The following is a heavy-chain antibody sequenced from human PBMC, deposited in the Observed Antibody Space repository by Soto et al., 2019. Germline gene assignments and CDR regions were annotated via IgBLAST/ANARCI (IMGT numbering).Heavy chain of an antibody. CDR1: GFTFSSDA. CDR3: AKDSSGWSDYFDY. D-gene: IGHD6-19*01. V-gene: IGHV3-23*01. CDR2: ISGSGGST. J-gene: IGHJ4*02. Sequence: PGGSLRLSCAASGFTFSSDAMSWVRQAPGKGLEWVSAISGSGGSTYYADSVKGRFTISRDNSKNTLYLQMNSLRAEDTAVYYCAKDSSGWSDYFDYWGQGTLVTVSS.